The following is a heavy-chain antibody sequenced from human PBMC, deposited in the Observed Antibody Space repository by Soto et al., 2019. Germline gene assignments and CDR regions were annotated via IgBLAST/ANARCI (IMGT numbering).Heavy chain of an antibody. J-gene: IGHJ6*02. Sequence: VQLVESGGGVVQPGRSLRLSCEASGFSFSSYGMHWVRQAPGKGLEWVAVIWYDGSNKYYADSVKGRLTISRDNSKNTLYLQMNSLRVEDTAVYYCARGGYSVAYGMDVWGQGTTVTVPS. CDR2: IWYDGSNK. D-gene: IGHD2-15*01. CDR3: ARGGYSVAYGMDV. V-gene: IGHV3-33*01. CDR1: GFSFSSYG.